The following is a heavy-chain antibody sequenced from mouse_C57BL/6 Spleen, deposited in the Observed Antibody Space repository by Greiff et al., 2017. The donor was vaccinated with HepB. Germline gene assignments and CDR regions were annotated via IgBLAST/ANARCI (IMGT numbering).Heavy chain of an antibody. D-gene: IGHD1-1*01. CDR1: GYTFTSYW. CDR3: ARGFITTVVYWYFDV. Sequence: VQLQQPGAELVKPGASVKLSCKASGYTFTSYWMHWVKQRPGRGLEWIGRIDPNSGGTKYNEKFKSKATLTVDKPSSTAYMQLSSLTSEDSAVYYCARGFITTVVYWYFDVWGTGTTVTVSS. V-gene: IGHV1-72*01. CDR2: IDPNSGGT. J-gene: IGHJ1*03.